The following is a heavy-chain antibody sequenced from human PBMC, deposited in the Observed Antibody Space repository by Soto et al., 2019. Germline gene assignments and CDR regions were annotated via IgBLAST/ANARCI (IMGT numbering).Heavy chain of an antibody. CDR2: IIPIFGTA. CDR3: ASGDCSSTSCYRRGRMVTLITYYYYGMDV. CDR1: GGTFSSYA. Sequence: GASVKVSCKASGGTFSSYAISWVRQAPGQGLEWMGGIIPIFGTANYAQKFQGRVTITADESTSIAYMELSSLRSEDTAVYYCASGDCSSTSCYRRGRMVTLITYYYYGMDVWGQGTTVTVSS. D-gene: IGHD2-2*01. V-gene: IGHV1-69*13. J-gene: IGHJ6*02.